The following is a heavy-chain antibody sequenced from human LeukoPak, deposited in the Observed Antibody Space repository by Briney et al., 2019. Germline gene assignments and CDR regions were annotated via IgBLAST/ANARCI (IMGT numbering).Heavy chain of an antibody. D-gene: IGHD6-19*01. CDR1: GFTFSSYA. CDR2: ISYDGSNK. J-gene: IGHJ6*03. Sequence: GGSLRLSCAASGFTFSSYAMHWVRQAPGKGLEWVAVISYDGSNKYYADSVKGRFTISRDNAKNSLYLQMNSLRAEDTAVYYCARRQVVAGSGWGNYFYYMDVWGKGTTGTVSS. V-gene: IGHV3-30*04. CDR3: ARRQVVAGSGWGNYFYYMDV.